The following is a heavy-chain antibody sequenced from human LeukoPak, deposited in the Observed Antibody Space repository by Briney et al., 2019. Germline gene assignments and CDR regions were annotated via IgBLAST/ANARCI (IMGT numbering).Heavy chain of an antibody. D-gene: IGHD3-22*01. CDR3: ASGREYDSSGWYY. CDR1: GGSFSGYY. CDR2: INHSGST. V-gene: IGHV4-34*01. Sequence: SETLSLTCAVYGGSFSGYYWSWIRQPPGKGLEWIGEINHSGSTNYNPSLKSRVTISVDTSKNQFSLKLSSVTAADTAVYYCASGREYDSSGWYYWGQGTLVTVSS. J-gene: IGHJ4*02.